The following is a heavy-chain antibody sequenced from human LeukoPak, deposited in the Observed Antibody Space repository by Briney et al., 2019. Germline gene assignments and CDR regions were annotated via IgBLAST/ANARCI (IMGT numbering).Heavy chain of an antibody. CDR1: GFTFSSYE. V-gene: IGHV3-48*03. D-gene: IGHD3-22*01. CDR2: ISSSGSTI. J-gene: IGHJ4*02. Sequence: GGSLRLSCAASGFTFSSYEMNWVRQAPGKGLEWVSYISSSGSTIYYADSVKGRFTISRDNAKNSLYLQMNSLRAEDTAVYYCARERDYYDSSGYARLFDYWGQGTLVTVSS. CDR3: ARERDYYDSSGYARLFDY.